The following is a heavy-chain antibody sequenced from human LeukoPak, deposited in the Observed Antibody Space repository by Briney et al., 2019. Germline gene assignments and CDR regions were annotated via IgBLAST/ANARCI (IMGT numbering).Heavy chain of an antibody. Sequence: GGSLRLSCAASGFTFSSYAMTWLRQAPGKGLEWVSTISTSGSRTYSTDSAKGRFTFSRDNFRSTLFLQMNSLRAEDTAVYYCAKCRSGSDADCYGFDYWGQGTLVTVSS. CDR2: ISTSGSRT. CDR1: GFTFSSYA. CDR3: AKCRSGSDADCYGFDY. J-gene: IGHJ4*02. D-gene: IGHD2-21*02. V-gene: IGHV3-23*01.